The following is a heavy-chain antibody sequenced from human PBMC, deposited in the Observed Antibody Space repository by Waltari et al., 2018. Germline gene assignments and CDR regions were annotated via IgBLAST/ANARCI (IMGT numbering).Heavy chain of an antibody. J-gene: IGHJ6*02. Sequence: QVQLQQSGPGLVKPSQTLSLTCAISGDSVSSNSAAWNWIRPSPSRGLEWLGRTYYRSKWYNDYAVSLKGRITIIPDTSKNQFSLQLNSVTPEDTAVYYCAREAGTTGYYDDVIDVWGQGTTVTVSS. CDR1: GDSVSSNSAA. D-gene: IGHD1-7*01. CDR2: TYYRSKWYN. CDR3: AREAGTTGYYDDVIDV. V-gene: IGHV6-1*01.